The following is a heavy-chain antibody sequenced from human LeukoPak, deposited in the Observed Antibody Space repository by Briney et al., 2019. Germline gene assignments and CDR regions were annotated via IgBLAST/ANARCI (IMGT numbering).Heavy chain of an antibody. V-gene: IGHV3-23*01. CDR3: AKDLPFIVVVPAAMDY. J-gene: IGHJ4*02. CDR2: ISGSGGST. Sequence: GGSLRLSCAASGFTFSSYAMSWVRQAPGKGLEWVSAISGSGGSTYYADSVKGRFTISRDNSKNTLYLQMNSLRAEDTAVYYCAKDLPFIVVVPAAMDYWGQGTLVTVSS. CDR1: GFTFSSYA. D-gene: IGHD2-2*01.